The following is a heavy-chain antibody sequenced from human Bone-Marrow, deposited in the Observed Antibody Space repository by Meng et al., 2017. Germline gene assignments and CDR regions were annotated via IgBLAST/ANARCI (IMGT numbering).Heavy chain of an antibody. CDR3: TIVGAMPHL. J-gene: IGHJ2*01. CDR1: GYTFTCSY. Sequence: QGQLVPGVAEVKKPGASVKVSCKASGYTFTCSYRHWVRQAPGQGLEWMGRINPTSGGTNYAQKFQGRVTMTRYTSISTAYMELSRLRSDDTAVYYCTIVGAMPHLWGRGTLVTVSS. D-gene: IGHD2-2*01. V-gene: IGHV1-2*06. CDR2: INPTSGGT.